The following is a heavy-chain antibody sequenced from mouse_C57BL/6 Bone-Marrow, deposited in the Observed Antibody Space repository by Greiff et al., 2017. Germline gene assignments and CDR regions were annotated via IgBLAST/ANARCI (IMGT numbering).Heavy chain of an antibody. D-gene: IGHD6-1*01. V-gene: IGHV1-7*01. CDR1: GYTFTSYW. CDR2: INPSSGYT. J-gene: IGHJ2*01. Sequence: QVQLQESGAELAKPGASVKLSCKASGYTFTSYWMHWVKQRPGQGLEWIGYINPSSGYTKYNQKFKDKATLTADKYSSTAYMQLSSLTYEDSAVYYCAIQPHWGQGTTLTVSS. CDR3: AIQPH.